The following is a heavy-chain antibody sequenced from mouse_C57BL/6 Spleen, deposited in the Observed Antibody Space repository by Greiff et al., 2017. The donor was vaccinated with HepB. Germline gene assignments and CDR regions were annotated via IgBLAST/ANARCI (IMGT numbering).Heavy chain of an antibody. CDR2: ISSGGSYT. D-gene: IGHD1-1*01. CDR1: GFTFSSYG. CDR3: ARHERVGSSYSWYFDV. J-gene: IGHJ1*03. Sequence: EVHLVESGGDLVKPGGSLKLSCAASGFTFSSYGMSWVRQTPDKRLEWVATISSGGSYTYYPDSVKGRFTISRDNAKNTLYLQMSSLKSEDTAMYYCARHERVGSSYSWYFDVWGTGTTVTVSS. V-gene: IGHV5-6*01.